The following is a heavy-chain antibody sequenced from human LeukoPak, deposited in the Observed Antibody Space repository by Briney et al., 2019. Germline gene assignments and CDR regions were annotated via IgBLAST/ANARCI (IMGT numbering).Heavy chain of an antibody. CDR2: IYYSGST. J-gene: IGHJ4*02. CDR1: GGSISSYY. Sequence: SETLSLTCTVSGGSISSYYWSWIRQPPGKGLEWIGYIYYSGSTNYNPSLKSRVTISVDTSKNQFSLKLSSVIAADTAVYYCARESPLNYLDYWGQGTLVTVSS. CDR3: ARESPLNYLDY. V-gene: IGHV4-59*01.